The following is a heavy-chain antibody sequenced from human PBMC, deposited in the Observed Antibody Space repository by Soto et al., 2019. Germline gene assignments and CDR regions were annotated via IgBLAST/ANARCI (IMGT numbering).Heavy chain of an antibody. V-gene: IGHV1-69*12. J-gene: IGHJ4*02. Sequence: QVQLVQSGAEVKKPGSSVKVSCKASGGTFSSYAISWVRQAPGQGVEWMGGIIPIFGTASYAQKFQGRVMITADDSPSTAYMELNILRSEDTAVYYCARVWGLTSDYRGQGTLVTVSS. CDR3: ARVWGLTSDY. CDR2: IIPIFGTA. CDR1: GGTFSSYA. D-gene: IGHD3-16*01.